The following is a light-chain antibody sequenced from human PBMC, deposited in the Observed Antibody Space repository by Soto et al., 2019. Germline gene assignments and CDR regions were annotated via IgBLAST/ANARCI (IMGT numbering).Light chain of an antibody. CDR3: QQYNNWPPWT. J-gene: IGKJ1*01. Sequence: DIVMTHSPATLSVSPGVRATTSSRSSQSVSSNLAWYQQKPGQAPRLLIHGASTRATGILARFSGSRSGPEFTLSISSLQSEDFAGYYCQQYNNWPPWTFGQGTTVEIK. V-gene: IGKV3-15*01. CDR1: QSVSSN. CDR2: GAS.